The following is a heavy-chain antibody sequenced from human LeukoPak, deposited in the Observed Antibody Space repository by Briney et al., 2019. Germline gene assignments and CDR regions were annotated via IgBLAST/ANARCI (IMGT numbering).Heavy chain of an antibody. J-gene: IGHJ6*02. CDR1: GFTVGSNY. CDR2: IYSGGST. D-gene: IGHD3-10*01. CDR3: ASPRDGSGSYSDYYYYYVMDV. Sequence: GGSLRLSCAASGFTVGSNYLSWVRQAPGKGLGWVSLIYSGGSTYCADSLKGRFTISRDNSKNTVYLQMNSLRVEDTAVYYCASPRDGSGSYSDYYYYYVMDVWGQGTTVTVSS. V-gene: IGHV3-53*01.